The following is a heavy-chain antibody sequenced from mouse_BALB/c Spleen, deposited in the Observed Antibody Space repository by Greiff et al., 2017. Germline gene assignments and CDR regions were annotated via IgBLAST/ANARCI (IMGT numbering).Heavy chain of an antibody. D-gene: IGHD2-4*01. CDR2: ISSGGSYT. J-gene: IGHJ2*01. CDR1: GFTFSSYG. V-gene: IGHV5-6*01. CDR3: ARRDYDDYFDY. Sequence: DVHLVESGGDLVKPGGSLKLSCAASGFTFSSYGMSWVRQTPDKRLEWVATISSGGSYTYYPDSVKGRVTISRDNAKNTLYLQMSSLKSEDTAMYYCARRDYDDYFDYWGQGTTLTVSS.